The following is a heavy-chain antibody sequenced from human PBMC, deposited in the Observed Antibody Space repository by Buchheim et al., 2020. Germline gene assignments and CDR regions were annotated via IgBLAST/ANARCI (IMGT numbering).Heavy chain of an antibody. J-gene: IGHJ6*02. CDR1: GFTFSSYG. V-gene: IGHV3-33*01. CDR2: IWYDGSNK. CDR3: ARRGSSSSGDYYYYYGMGV. Sequence: QVQLVESGGGVVQPGRSLRLSCAASGFTFSSYGMHWVRQAPGKGLEWVAVIWYDGSNKYYADSVKGRFTISRDNSKNTLYLQMNNLRAEDTAVYYCARRGSSSSGDYYYYYGMGVWGQGTT. D-gene: IGHD6-6*01.